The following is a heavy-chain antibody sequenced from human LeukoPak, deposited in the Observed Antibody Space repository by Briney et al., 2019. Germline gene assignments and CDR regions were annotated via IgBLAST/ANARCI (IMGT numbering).Heavy chain of an antibody. CDR2: IYYSGST. CDR3: ARDVGYSYGYRYYFDY. D-gene: IGHD5-18*01. CDR1: GGSISSGGYY. J-gene: IGHJ4*02. V-gene: IGHV4-31*03. Sequence: PSQSLSLTCIVSGGSISSGGYYWSWIREHPGKGLEWIGYIYYSGSTYYNPSLKSRVTISVDTYKNQFSLKLSSVTAADTAVYYCARDVGYSYGYRYYFDYWGQGTLVTVSS.